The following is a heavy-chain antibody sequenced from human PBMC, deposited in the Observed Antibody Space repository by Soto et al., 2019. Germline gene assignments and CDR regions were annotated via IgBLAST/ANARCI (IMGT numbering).Heavy chain of an antibody. D-gene: IGHD6-19*01. V-gene: IGHV1-46*01. CDR2: FNPSGLST. Sequence: QVHLVQSGAEVKKPGASVNVSCQASGSITNHHMHWVRQAPGQGLEWMGIFNPSGLSTTYAQKFQGRVTITRDTSTSTVYMELSRLTAEDTAVYFCAKVTHRGPIAVAGPLGSWGQGTLVSVSS. CDR3: AKVTHRGPIAVAGPLGS. J-gene: IGHJ4*02. CDR1: GSITNHH.